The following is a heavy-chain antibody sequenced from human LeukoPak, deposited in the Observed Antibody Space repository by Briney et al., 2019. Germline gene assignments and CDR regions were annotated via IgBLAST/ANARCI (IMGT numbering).Heavy chain of an antibody. CDR2: FDPEDGET. D-gene: IGHD2-2*01. CDR3: AREQGGMRARTSCLDY. V-gene: IGHV1-24*01. CDR1: GYTLTELS. Sequence: ASVKVSCKVSGYTLTELSMHWVRQAPGKGLEWMGGFDPEDGETIYAQKFQGRVTITADKSTSTAYMELSSLRSEDTAVYYCAREQGGMRARTSCLDYWGQGTLVTVSS. J-gene: IGHJ4*02.